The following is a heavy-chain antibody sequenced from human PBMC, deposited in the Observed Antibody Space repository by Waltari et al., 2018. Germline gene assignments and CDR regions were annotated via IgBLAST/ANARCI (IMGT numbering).Heavy chain of an antibody. CDR2: ISGSGGST. Sequence: EVQLLESGGGLVQPGGSLRLSCAASGFTFTSYAMSWVGQAPGKGLEWVSAISGSGGSTYYADSVKGRFTISRDNSKNTLYLQMNSLRAEDTAVYYCAKDGGARDAFDIWGQGTMVTVSS. V-gene: IGHV3-23*01. CDR3: AKDGGARDAFDI. D-gene: IGHD1-26*01. J-gene: IGHJ3*02. CDR1: GFTFTSYA.